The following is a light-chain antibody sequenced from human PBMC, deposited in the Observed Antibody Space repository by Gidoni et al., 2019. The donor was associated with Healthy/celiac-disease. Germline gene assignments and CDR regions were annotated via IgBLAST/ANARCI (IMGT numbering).Light chain of an antibody. Sequence: DIQMTQSPSSLSASVGDRVTITCRASQSISSYLNWYQQKPGKAPKLLIYAASSLKSGVPARFRGSGTGTELTLTISSLQPEDFETYYCQQSYSTPFLTFGGGTKVEIK. J-gene: IGKJ4*01. CDR1: QSISSY. V-gene: IGKV1-39*01. CDR2: AAS. CDR3: QQSYSTPFLT.